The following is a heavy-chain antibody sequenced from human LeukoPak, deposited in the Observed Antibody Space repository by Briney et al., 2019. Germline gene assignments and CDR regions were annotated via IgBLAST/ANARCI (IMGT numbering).Heavy chain of an antibody. V-gene: IGHV4-34*01. Sequence: SETLSLTCAVYGGSFSGYYWSWIRQPPGKGLEWIGEINHSGSTNYNPSLKSRVTISVDTSKNQFSLKLSSVTAADTAVYYCARRSNYYGSGSYRGKRNWFDPWGQGTLVTVSS. CDR1: GGSFSGYY. CDR2: INHSGST. CDR3: ARRSNYYGSGSYRGKRNWFDP. D-gene: IGHD3-10*01. J-gene: IGHJ5*02.